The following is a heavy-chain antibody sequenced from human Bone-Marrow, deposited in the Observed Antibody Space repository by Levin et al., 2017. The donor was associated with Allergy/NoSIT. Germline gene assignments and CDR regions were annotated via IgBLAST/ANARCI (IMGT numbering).Heavy chain of an antibody. CDR1: RFTFSNYG. CDR2: VAYDGIAK. V-gene: IGHV3-30*18. D-gene: IGHD1-26*01. J-gene: IGHJ3*02. Sequence: PGGSLRLSCVASRFTFSNYGMHWVRQAPGKGPEWVAVVAYDGIAKHYADSVKGRFSISRDNSKNTLYLQMNSLRPEDTGFYYCAKWKVCEAGASCGSPERGGAFDIWGRGTMVTVSS. CDR3: AKWKVCEAGASCGSPERGGAFDI.